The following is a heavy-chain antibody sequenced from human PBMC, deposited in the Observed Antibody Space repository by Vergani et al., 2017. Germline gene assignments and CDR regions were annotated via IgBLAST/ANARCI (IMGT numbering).Heavy chain of an antibody. Sequence: QVQLVESGGGVVQPGRSLRLSCAASGFTFSSYGMHWVRQAPGKGLEWVANIKQDGSEKYYVDSVKGRFTISRDNSKNTLYLQMNSLRAEDTAVYYGAKLPEATQNDFWSGLDFDYWGQGTLVTVSS. CDR3: AKLPEATQNDFWSGLDFDY. J-gene: IGHJ4*02. CDR1: GFTFSSYG. D-gene: IGHD3-3*01. CDR2: IKQDGSEK. V-gene: IGHV3-33*06.